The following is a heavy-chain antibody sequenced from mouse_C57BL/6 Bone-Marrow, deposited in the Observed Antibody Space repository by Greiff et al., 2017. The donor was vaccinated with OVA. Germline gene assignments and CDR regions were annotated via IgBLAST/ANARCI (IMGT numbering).Heavy chain of an antibody. CDR2: IDPETGGT. D-gene: IGHD1-1*01. J-gene: IGHJ2*01. CDR3: TSECGVYYGSSSYYFDY. CDR1: GYTFTDYE. Sequence: QVQLQQSGAELVRPGASVTLSCKASGYTFTDYEMHWVKQTPVHGLEWIGAIDPETGGTAYNQKFKGKAILTADKSSSTAYMELRSLTSEDSAVYYCTSECGVYYGSSSYYFDYWGQGTTLTVSS. V-gene: IGHV1-15*01.